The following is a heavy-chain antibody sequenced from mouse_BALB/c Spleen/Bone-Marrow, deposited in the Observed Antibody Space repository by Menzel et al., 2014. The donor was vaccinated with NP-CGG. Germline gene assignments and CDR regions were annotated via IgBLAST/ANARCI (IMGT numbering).Heavy chain of an antibody. CDR1: GFSLTSYS. CDR3: ALQAY. J-gene: IGHJ3*01. CDR2: IWRGGST. V-gene: IGHV2-5-1*01. D-gene: IGHD3-2*02. Sequence: VKLQESGPSLVQPSQSLSIPCTVSGFSLTSYSVHWVRKSPGKGLEWLGVIWRGGSTDYNAAFMSRLSITKDNSKSQVFFKMNSLQADDNAIYYCALQAYWGQGTLVTVSA.